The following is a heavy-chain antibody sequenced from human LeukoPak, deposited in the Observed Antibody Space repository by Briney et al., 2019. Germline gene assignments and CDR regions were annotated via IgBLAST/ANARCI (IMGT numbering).Heavy chain of an antibody. CDR3: ASNCNIY. Sequence: GGSLRLSCAASGDILSVYEKNWVRQAPGKGLERVSYISNSGNTIYYADSVKGRFTTSRDNAQNSLYLQMKTLRAEDTAVYYCASNCNIYWGQGTLVTVSS. CDR2: ISNSGNTI. V-gene: IGHV3-48*03. J-gene: IGHJ4*02. CDR1: GDILSVYE. D-gene: IGHD1-1*01.